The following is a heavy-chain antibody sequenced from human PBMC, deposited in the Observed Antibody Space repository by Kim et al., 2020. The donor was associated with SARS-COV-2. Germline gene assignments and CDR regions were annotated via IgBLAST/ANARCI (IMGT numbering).Heavy chain of an antibody. Sequence: ASVKVSCKASGYTFTSYGISWVRQAPGLGLEWMGWISAYNGNTNYAQKLQGRVTMTTDTSTSTAYMELRSLRSDDTAVYYCARDPYSSSWYYFDYWGQGTLVTFSS. J-gene: IGHJ4*02. D-gene: IGHD6-13*01. CDR3: ARDPYSSSWYYFDY. CDR1: GYTFTSYG. CDR2: ISAYNGNT. V-gene: IGHV1-18*04.